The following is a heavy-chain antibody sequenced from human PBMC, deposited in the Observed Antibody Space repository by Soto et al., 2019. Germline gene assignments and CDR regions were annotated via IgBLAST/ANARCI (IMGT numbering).Heavy chain of an antibody. CDR2: MNPDGTFA. CDR3: AEDDSSVPDY. CDR1: GFPFGGHW. Sequence: EVQLVESGGGLVQPGGSLRLSCAASGFPFGGHWMYWVRQAPGKGLVLVSRMNPDGTFASYADSVKGRFFTSRDNAKNTLYLQMNSLRFEDTAVNYGAEDDSSVPDYCGQGTLVTVSS. J-gene: IGHJ4*02. D-gene: IGHD3-22*01. V-gene: IGHV3-74*01.